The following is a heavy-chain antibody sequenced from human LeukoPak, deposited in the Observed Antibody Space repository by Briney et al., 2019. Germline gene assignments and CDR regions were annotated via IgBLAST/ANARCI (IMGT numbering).Heavy chain of an antibody. CDR2: IYHSGST. CDR1: GGSISSGGYY. D-gene: IGHD6-13*01. Sequence: PSETLSLTCTVSGGSISSGGYYWSWIRQPPGKGLEWIGYIYHSGSTYYNPSLKSRVTISVDRSKNQFSLKLSSVTAADTAVYYCARASAAWAAAGTFDYWGQGTLVTVSS. J-gene: IGHJ4*02. CDR3: ARASAAWAAAGTFDY. V-gene: IGHV4-30-2*01.